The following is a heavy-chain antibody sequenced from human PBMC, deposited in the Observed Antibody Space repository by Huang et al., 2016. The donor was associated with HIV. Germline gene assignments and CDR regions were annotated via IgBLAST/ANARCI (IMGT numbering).Heavy chain of an antibody. Sequence: QITLKESGPTLVKPTETLTLTCRYSGFSLTTSGVGVGWIRQPPGKALVWLGLMYWADDAPYTPSPALRLTITKATSASLVVLTVTNVGPVDTATYYCTYRRGCATGSVFCEDYWGQGTLVTVSS. V-gene: IGHV2-5*02. CDR3: TYRRGCATGSVFCEDY. CDR1: GFSLTTSGVG. J-gene: IGHJ4*02. CDR2: MYWADDA. D-gene: IGHD2-15*01.